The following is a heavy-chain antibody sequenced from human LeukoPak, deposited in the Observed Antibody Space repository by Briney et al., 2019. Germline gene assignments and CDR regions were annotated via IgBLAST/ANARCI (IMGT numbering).Heavy chain of an antibody. CDR3: ARGPLHKITIFGVVIIDWYFDL. Sequence: SETLSLTCTVSGGSISSSSYYWGWIRQPPGKGLEWIGSIYYSGSTYYNPSLKSRVTISVDTSKNQFSLKLSSVTAADTAVYCCARGPLHKITIFGVVIIDWYFDLWGRGTLVTVSS. CDR2: IYYSGST. V-gene: IGHV4-39*01. J-gene: IGHJ2*01. D-gene: IGHD3-3*01. CDR1: GGSISSSSYY.